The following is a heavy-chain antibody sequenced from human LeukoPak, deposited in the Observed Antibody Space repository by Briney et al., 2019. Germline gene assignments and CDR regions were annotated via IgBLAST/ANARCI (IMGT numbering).Heavy chain of an antibody. J-gene: IGHJ4*02. D-gene: IGHD6-19*01. V-gene: IGHV3-23*01. CDR1: GFTFGSYA. CDR2: ISGSGANT. CDR3: AKDGYSSGWFYTN. Sequence: GGSLRLSCAASGFTFGSYAMSWVRQAPGKGLEWVSAISGSGANTYYADSVKGRFTTSRDNSKNTLYLQMNSLRAEDTAVYYCAKDGYSSGWFYTNWGQGTLVTVSS.